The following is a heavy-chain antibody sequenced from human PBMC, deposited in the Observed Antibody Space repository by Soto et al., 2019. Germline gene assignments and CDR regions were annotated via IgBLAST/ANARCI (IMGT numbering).Heavy chain of an antibody. CDR1: GFTFSSYS. V-gene: IGHV3-21*01. CDR2: ISSSSSYI. J-gene: IGHJ4*02. Sequence: GGSLRLSCAASGFTFSSYSMNWVRQAPGKGLEWVSSISSSSSYIYYADSVKGRFTISRNNAKNSLYLQMNSLRAEDTAVYYCAREPLGYCTNGVCYTGFDYWGQGTLVTVSS. D-gene: IGHD2-8*01. CDR3: AREPLGYCTNGVCYTGFDY.